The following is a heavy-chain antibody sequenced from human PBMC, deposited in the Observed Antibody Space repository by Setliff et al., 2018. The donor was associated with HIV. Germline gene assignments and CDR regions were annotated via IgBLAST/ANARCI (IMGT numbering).Heavy chain of an antibody. V-gene: IGHV4-34*01. CDR1: GFIFSSYE. CDR2: VTHSGRT. CDR3: ARGVRDNSGWSSYYFDY. J-gene: IGHJ4*02. Sequence: PSETLRLSCAASGFIFSSYEMNWIRQPPGKGLEWIGEVTHSGRTNYNPSLESRVTTSVDTSKKQFSLRLTSVTAADTAVYYCARGVRDNSGWSSYYFDYWGQGTLVTVSS. D-gene: IGHD6-19*01.